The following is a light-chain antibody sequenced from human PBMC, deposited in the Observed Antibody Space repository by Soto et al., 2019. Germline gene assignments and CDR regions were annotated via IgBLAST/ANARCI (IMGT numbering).Light chain of an antibody. V-gene: IGLV2-14*01. CDR1: RTDIGGYNF. CDR2: EVT. Sequence: QSVLTQPPSVSGSPGQSITISCIGTRTDIGGYNFVSWFQQHPGKAPKLIIFEVTNRPSGVSNRFSGSKSGNTASLTISGLQPADEANYYCSSYTSTNPYVFGSGTKVTVL. CDR3: SSYTSTNPYV. J-gene: IGLJ1*01.